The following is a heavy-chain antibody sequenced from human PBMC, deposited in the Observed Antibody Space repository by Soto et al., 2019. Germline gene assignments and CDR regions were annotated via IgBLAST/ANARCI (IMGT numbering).Heavy chain of an antibody. Sequence: QVQLVQSGAEVKKPGASVKVSCKASGYTFTNFVISWVRQAPGQGLEWMGWISAYNGNTNYSPKFQGRGTLTADTSTSTAYMELRSLRSDYTAVYYCARGVTPIDYRGQGTLVTVS. CDR2: ISAYNGNT. D-gene: IGHD2-21*02. J-gene: IGHJ4*02. CDR1: GYTFTNFV. CDR3: ARGVTPIDY. V-gene: IGHV1-18*01.